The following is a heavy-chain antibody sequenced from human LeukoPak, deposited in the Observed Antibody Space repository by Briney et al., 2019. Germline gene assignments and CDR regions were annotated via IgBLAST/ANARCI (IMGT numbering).Heavy chain of an antibody. CDR2: INHSGST. D-gene: IGHD6-19*01. J-gene: IGHJ6*02. V-gene: IGHV4-34*01. Sequence: PSETLSLTCAVYGGSFSGYYWSWIRQPPGKGLEWIGEINHSGSTNYNPSLKSRVTISVDTSKNQFPLKLSSVTAADTAVYYCASRGSGWYSGYYYYGMDVWGQGTTATVSS. CDR1: GGSFSGYY. CDR3: ASRGSGWYSGYYYYGMDV.